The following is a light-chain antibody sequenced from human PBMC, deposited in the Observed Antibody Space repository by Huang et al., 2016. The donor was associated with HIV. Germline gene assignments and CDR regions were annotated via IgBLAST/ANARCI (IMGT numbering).Light chain of an antibody. J-gene: IGKJ5*01. V-gene: IGKV1-39*01. CDR1: QRISTY. CDR2: AAS. Sequence: DIQMTQSPSSLSASVGDRVTITCRASQRISTYLTWYQQKPGKAPKLLIFAASTLQSGVPSTFSGSGSGTDFTLTISSLQPEDFATYYCQQTYSTAITFGQGTRLEIK. CDR3: QQTYSTAIT.